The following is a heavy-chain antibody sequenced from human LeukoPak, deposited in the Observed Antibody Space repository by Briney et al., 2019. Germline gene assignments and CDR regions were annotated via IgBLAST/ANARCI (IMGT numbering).Heavy chain of an antibody. J-gene: IGHJ4*02. D-gene: IGHD1-26*01. CDR2: IYYSGST. CDR1: GGSISSYY. CDR3: ARAQWELLVWDY. Sequence: PETLSLTCTVSGGSISSYYWSWIRQPPGKGLEWIGYIYYSGSTNYNPSLKSRVTISVDTSKNQFSLKLSSVTAADTAVYYCARAQWELLVWDYWGQGTLVTVSS. V-gene: IGHV4-59*01.